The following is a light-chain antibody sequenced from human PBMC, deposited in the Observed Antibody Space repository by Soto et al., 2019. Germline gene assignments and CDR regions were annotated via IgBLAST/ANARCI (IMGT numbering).Light chain of an antibody. CDR1: QSVSGN. Sequence: EIVMSQSPGTLSVSPGEGATLSCRASQSVSGNLAWYQQKPGQAPRLLIYGTSIRATGVPARFSGGGSGTEFTLTISGLQSEDFAVYYCQQYNNWPLITFGQGTRLEIK. CDR2: GTS. J-gene: IGKJ5*01. CDR3: QQYNNWPLIT. V-gene: IGKV3-15*01.